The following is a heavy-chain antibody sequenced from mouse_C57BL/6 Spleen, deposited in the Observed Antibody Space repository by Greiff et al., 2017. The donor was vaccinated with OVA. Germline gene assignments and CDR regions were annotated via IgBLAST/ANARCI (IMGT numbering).Heavy chain of an antibody. J-gene: IGHJ2*01. CDR2: IHPNSGST. CDR1: GYTFTSYW. CDR3: ARRRSITTVVDRFDY. Sequence: QVQLQQPGAELVKPGASVKLSCKASGYTFTSYWMHWVKQRPGQGLEWIGMIHPNSGSTNYNEKFKSKATLTVDKSSSTAYMQLSSLTSEDSAVYYCARRRSITTVVDRFDYWGQGTTLTVSS. D-gene: IGHD1-1*01. V-gene: IGHV1-64*01.